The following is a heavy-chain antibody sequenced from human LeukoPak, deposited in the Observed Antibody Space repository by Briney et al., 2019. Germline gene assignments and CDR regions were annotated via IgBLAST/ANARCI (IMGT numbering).Heavy chain of an antibody. J-gene: IGHJ4*02. D-gene: IGHD6-13*01. Sequence: ASVKVPCKASGYTFTTYAIHWVRQAPGRSLEWMGRINAGNGDAKYSQNFHDRITITRDTSASTVYMELTSLRSEDTAVYYCARANNSSWHNWGQGTLVTVSS. CDR3: ARANNSSWHN. CDR1: GYTFTTYA. CDR2: INAGNGDA. V-gene: IGHV1-3*01.